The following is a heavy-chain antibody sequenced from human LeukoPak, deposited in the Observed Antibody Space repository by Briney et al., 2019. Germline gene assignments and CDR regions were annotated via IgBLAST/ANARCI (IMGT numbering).Heavy chain of an antibody. D-gene: IGHD5-18*01. CDR3: ARGGYSYGSSGLGYYYGMDV. V-gene: IGHV1-8*01. Sequence: ASVKVSCKASGYTFISYAINWVRQAPGQGLEWMGWMSSDNGHPVYAQKFQDRVTMTRDTSISTAYMELSSLTSEDTAVYYCARGGYSYGSSGLGYYYGMDVWGQGTTVTVSS. CDR1: GYTFISYA. CDR2: MSSDNGHP. J-gene: IGHJ6*02.